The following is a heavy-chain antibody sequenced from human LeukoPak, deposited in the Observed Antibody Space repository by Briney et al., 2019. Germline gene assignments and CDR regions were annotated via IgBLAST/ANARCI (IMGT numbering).Heavy chain of an antibody. CDR3: ARRYFDY. V-gene: IGHV3-7*01. Sequence: GGSLRLSCAASGFTFTSYSMSWVRQAPGKGLEWVANIKQDGSEKYYVDSVKGRFTISRDNAKNSLYLQMNSLRAEDTAVYYRARRYFDYWAREPWSPSPQ. J-gene: IGHJ4*02. CDR1: GFTFTSYS. CDR2: IKQDGSEK.